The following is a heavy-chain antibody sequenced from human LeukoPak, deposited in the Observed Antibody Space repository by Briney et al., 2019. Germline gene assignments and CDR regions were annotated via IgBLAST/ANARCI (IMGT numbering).Heavy chain of an antibody. V-gene: IGHV1-8*01. CDR2: MNPKNGYT. D-gene: IGHD2-2*01. J-gene: IGHJ4*02. CDR1: GYTFTSYD. CDR3: ARNLMYCSSTTCYLEY. Sequence: GASVKVSCKASGYTFTSYDINWARQATGQGLEWMGLMNPKNGYTVYAQKFQGRVTMTRDTSISTAYLELSSLRSEDTAFYYCARNLMYCSSTTCYLEYWGQGTLVTVAS.